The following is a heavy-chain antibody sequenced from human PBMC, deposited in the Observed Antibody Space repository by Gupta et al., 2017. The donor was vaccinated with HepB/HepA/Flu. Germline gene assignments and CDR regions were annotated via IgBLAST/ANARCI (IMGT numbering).Heavy chain of an antibody. CDR3: ARDSGGYSGIDSGADFFYYYMDV. CDR2: IIPISGTT. D-gene: IGHD5-12*01. J-gene: IGHJ6*03. V-gene: IGHV1-69*01. Sequence: QVQLVQSGAYVKKPGSSVKVSCKASGGIFSTNNYGVTWVRQAPGQGLEWMGGIIPISGTTNYAQKFQGRVIMTADAFTTTVYMELSSLRSEDTAIYYCARDSGGYSGIDSGADFFYYYMDVWGKGATVTVSS. CDR1: GGIFSTNNYG.